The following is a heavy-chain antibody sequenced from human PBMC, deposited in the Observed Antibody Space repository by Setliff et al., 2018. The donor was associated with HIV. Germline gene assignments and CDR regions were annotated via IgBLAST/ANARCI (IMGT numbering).Heavy chain of an antibody. CDR1: GYTFSTNA. CDR3: ARGSCSGCYLSGY. D-gene: IGHD6-19*01. V-gene: IGHV1-3*01. J-gene: IGHJ4*02. Sequence: ASVKVSCKAFGYTFSTNAIHWVRLAPGQRLEWMGYINAGDDNTRYSEKFQGRVTITRDTSANTAYMELSSLRSEDTAVYYCARGSCSGCYLSGYWGLGTLVTVSS. CDR2: INAGDDNT.